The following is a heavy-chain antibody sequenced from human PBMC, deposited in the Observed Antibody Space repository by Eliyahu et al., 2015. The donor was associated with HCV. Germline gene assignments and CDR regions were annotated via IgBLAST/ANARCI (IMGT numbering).Heavy chain of an antibody. CDR2: INAGNGNT. J-gene: IGHJ5*02. D-gene: IGHD3-22*01. Sequence: QVQLVQSGAEVKKPGASVKVSCKASGYTFTSYAMHWVRQAPGQRLEWMGWINAGNGNTKYSQKFQGRVTITRDTSASTAYMELSSLRSEDTAVYYCARSPTYYYDSSGYYYWFDPWGQGTLVTVSS. CDR1: GYTFTSYA. CDR3: ARSPTYYYDSSGYYYWFDP. V-gene: IGHV1-3*01.